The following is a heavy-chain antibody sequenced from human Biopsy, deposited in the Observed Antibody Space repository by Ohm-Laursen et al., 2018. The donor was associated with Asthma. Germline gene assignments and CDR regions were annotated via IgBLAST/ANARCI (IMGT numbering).Heavy chain of an antibody. CDR3: ALSQFDY. J-gene: IGHJ4*02. CDR2: INPSGGDT. CDR1: GYTFTNYY. V-gene: IGHV1-46*01. Sequence: AASVKVSCKPSGYTFTNYYIHWVRQAPGQGLEWVGIINPSGGDTSYPQKFQGRVSVTMDTSTSTVSMELSSLRSEDTAVYYCALSQFDYWGQGTLLTVSS.